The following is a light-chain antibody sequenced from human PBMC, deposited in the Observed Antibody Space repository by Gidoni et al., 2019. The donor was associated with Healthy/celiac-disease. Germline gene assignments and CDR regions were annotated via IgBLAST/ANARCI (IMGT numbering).Light chain of an antibody. V-gene: IGLV3-21*04. Sequence: SYVLTQPPAVSVAPGQTARITCGGNNIGSKSVHWYQQKPGQAPVLVIYYDSARPSGIPERFSGSNSGNTATLTISRVEAGDEADYYCQVWDSSSDHPNWVFGGGTKLTVL. CDR2: YDS. CDR1: NIGSKS. CDR3: QVWDSSSDHPNWV. J-gene: IGLJ3*02.